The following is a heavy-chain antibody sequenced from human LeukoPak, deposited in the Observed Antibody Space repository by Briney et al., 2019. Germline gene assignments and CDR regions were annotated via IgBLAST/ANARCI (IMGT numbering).Heavy chain of an antibody. CDR3: ARKVVRGVITPFDY. J-gene: IGHJ4*02. Sequence: GGSMRLSCAASGFTFSSYAMHWVRQAPGKVLEWVAFISYDGSNKYYADSVKGRFTISRDNSKNTLYLQMSSLRAEDTAVYYCARKVVRGVITPFDYWGQGTLVTVSS. D-gene: IGHD3-10*01. CDR2: ISYDGSNK. CDR1: GFTFSSYA. V-gene: IGHV3-30-3*01.